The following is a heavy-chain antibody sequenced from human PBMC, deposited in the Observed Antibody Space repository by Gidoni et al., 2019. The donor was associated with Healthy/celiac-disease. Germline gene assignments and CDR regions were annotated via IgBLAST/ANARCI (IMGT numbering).Heavy chain of an antibody. CDR1: GCTFSSSP. CDR3: ARDLYHYYYMDV. CDR2: ISYDGSNK. V-gene: IGHV3-30-3*01. J-gene: IGHJ6*03. Sequence: QVQLVESGGGVVQPGRSLRLSFAASGCTFSSSPIHWVRQAPGKGLEWLAVISYDGSNKYYADSVKGRFTISRDNSKNTLYLQMNSLRAEDTAVYYCARDLYHYYYMDVWGKGTTVTVSS.